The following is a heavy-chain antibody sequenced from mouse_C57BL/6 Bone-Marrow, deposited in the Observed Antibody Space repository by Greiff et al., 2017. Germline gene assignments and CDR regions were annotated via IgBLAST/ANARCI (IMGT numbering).Heavy chain of an antibody. CDR1: GFTFSDYY. CDR2: ISNGGGST. Sequence: EVHLVESGGGLVQPGGSLKLSCAASGFTFSDYYMYWVRQTPEKRLEWVAYISNGGGSTYYPDTVKGRFTISRDNAKNTLYLQMSRLKSEDTAMYYCARENYSNLWAMDYWGQGTSVTVSS. D-gene: IGHD2-5*01. V-gene: IGHV5-12*01. J-gene: IGHJ4*01. CDR3: ARENYSNLWAMDY.